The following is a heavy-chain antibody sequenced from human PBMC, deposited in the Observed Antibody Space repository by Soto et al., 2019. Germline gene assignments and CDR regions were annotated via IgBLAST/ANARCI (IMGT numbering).Heavy chain of an antibody. Sequence: SETLSLTCTVSGGSISSYYWSWIRQPPGKGLEWIGYIYYSGSTNYNPSLKSRVTISVDTSKNQFSLKLSSVTAADTAVYYCARRVAARQDYFYYYMDVWGKGTMVTVSS. CDR1: GGSISSYY. V-gene: IGHV4-59*08. D-gene: IGHD6-6*01. CDR2: IYYSGST. J-gene: IGHJ6*03. CDR3: ARRVAARQDYFYYYMDV.